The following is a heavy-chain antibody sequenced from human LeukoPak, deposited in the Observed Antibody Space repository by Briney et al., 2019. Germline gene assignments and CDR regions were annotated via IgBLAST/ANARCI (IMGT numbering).Heavy chain of an antibody. CDR3: ARQAFRPITMVRGVITHHFDS. Sequence: GESLRISCQGSGYSFTSNWITWVRQMPGKGLEWMGKIDPSDSYTNYSPSFQGHIPISADKSITTAYLQWSSLTASDPATYYCARQAFRPITMVRGVITHHFDSWGQGTLVTVSS. CDR2: IDPSDSYT. V-gene: IGHV5-10-1*01. CDR1: GYSFTSNW. D-gene: IGHD3-10*01. J-gene: IGHJ4*02.